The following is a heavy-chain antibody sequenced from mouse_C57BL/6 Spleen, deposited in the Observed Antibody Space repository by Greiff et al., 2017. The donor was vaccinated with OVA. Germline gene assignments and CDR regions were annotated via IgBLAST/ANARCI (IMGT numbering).Heavy chain of an antibody. J-gene: IGHJ2*01. D-gene: IGHD2-2*01. CDR3: TRGGGLRRFDY. CDR2: IDPETGGT. V-gene: IGHV1-15*01. Sequence: VQLQQSGAELVRPGASVTLSCKASGYTFTDYEMHWVKQTPVHGLEWIGAIDPETGGTAYNQKFKGKAILTADKSSSTAYMELRSQTSEDSSVDYCTRGGGLRRFDYWGQGTTLTVSS. CDR1: GYTFTDYE.